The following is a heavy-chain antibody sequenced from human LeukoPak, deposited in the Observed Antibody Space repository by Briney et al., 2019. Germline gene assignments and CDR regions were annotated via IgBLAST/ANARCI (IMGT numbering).Heavy chain of an antibody. Sequence: GGSLRLSCAASGFTFNSYGMHWVRQAPGKGLEWVTVISYDGNNKYYAASVKGRFTISRDNSKNMLYLQTNSLRTEDTAVYYCARGVSAILGYDFWSGYLGYYYYYMDVWGKGTTVTVSS. CDR3: ARGVSAILGYDFWSGYLGYYYYYMDV. CDR1: GFTFNSYG. D-gene: IGHD3-3*01. J-gene: IGHJ6*03. V-gene: IGHV3-30*03. CDR2: ISYDGNNK.